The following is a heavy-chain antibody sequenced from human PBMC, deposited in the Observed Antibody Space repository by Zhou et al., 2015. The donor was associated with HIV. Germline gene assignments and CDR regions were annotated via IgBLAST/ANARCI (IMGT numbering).Heavy chain of an antibody. CDR2: IDTNNYGNRP. V-gene: IGHV3-23*05. D-gene: IGHD6-13*01. J-gene: IGHJ4*03. CDR1: GFIFDDFA. CDR3: VRVKAGGTWSFDV. Sequence: EVHLSESGGTRCSRGRSLSLSCAASGFIFDDFAMSWVRRAPGKGLEWVAGIDTNNYGNRPYYEGSVRGRFTISRDNSQNTLFLDITNARGDDTAIYYCVRVKAGGTWSFDVWGPGTLVTVSS.